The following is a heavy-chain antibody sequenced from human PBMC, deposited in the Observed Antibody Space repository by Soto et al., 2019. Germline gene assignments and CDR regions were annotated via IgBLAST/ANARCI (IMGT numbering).Heavy chain of an antibody. D-gene: IGHD1-1*01. CDR3: ARSGDNYTVLDY. Sequence: QVQLVESGGGLVKPGGSLRLTCAASGFSISDHYMSWIRQAPGKGLEWVSYSSNSGTFTKYADAVKGRFSISRANAKNSLYLEINSLRGEDTDIYYCARSGDNYTVLDYWGQGTPVTVSS. J-gene: IGHJ4*02. CDR2: SSNSGTFT. CDR1: GFSISDHY. V-gene: IGHV3-11*05.